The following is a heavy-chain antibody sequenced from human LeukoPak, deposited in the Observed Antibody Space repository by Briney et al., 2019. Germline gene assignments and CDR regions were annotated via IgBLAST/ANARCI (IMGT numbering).Heavy chain of an antibody. CDR3: AGVVGGSYSMDV. Sequence: PSETLSLTCTVSGVSVSSGSYYWSWIRQPPGKGLEWIGYIYYSGSTKYNPSLKSRVTISIDTSKNQFSLKLSSVTAADTAMYYCAGVVGGSYSMDVWGQGTTVTVSS. CDR1: GVSVSSGSYY. J-gene: IGHJ6*03. D-gene: IGHD1-26*01. V-gene: IGHV4-61*01. CDR2: IYYSGST.